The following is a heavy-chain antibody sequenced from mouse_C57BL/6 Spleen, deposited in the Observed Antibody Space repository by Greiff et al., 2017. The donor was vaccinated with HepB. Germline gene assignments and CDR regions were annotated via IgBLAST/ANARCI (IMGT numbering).Heavy chain of an antibody. CDR2: ISSGGSYT. CDR3: ARQAAYYGYDVTFDY. CDR1: GFTFSSYG. Sequence: EVKVVESGGDLVKPGGSLKLSCAASGFTFSSYGMSWVRQTPDKRLEWVATISSGGSYTYYPDSVKGRFTISRDNAKNTLYLQMSSLKSEDTAMYYCARQAAYYGYDVTFDYWGQGTTLTVSS. D-gene: IGHD2-2*01. V-gene: IGHV5-6*01. J-gene: IGHJ2*01.